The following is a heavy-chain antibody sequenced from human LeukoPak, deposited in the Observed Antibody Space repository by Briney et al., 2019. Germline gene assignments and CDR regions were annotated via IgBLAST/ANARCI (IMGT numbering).Heavy chain of an antibody. V-gene: IGHV1-69-2*01. CDR2: VDPEDGET. D-gene: IGHD4-23*01. Sequence: ASVKVSCKVSGYTFTDYYMHWVQQAPGKGLEWMGLVDPEDGETIYAEKFQGRVAITADTSTDTAYMELSSLRSEDTAVYYCATAVATTEIDYWGQGTLVTVSS. CDR3: ATAVATTEIDY. J-gene: IGHJ4*02. CDR1: GYTFTDYY.